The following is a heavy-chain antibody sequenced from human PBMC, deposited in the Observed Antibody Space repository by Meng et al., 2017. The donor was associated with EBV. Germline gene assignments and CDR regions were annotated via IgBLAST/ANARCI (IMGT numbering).Heavy chain of an antibody. J-gene: IGHJ4*02. D-gene: IGHD5-24*01. V-gene: IGHV4-34*01. CDR1: GGSFSGYY. CDR3: ARGRWLQPGSYFDY. Sequence: QGQLKQWGAGLLKPSETLSRTCAVYGGSFSGYYWSWIRQPPGKGLEWIGEINHSGSTNYNPSLKSRVTISVDTSKNQFSLKLSSVTAADTAVYYCARGRWLQPGSYFDYWGQGTLVTVSS. CDR2: INHSGST.